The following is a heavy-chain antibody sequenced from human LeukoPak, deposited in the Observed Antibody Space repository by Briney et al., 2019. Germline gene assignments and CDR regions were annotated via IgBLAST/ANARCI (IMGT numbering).Heavy chain of an antibody. CDR3: ARGPRNCSGGSCYSSWGPYYYGMDV. Sequence: SETLSLTCTVSGGSISSYYWSWIRQPAGKGLEWIGRIYTSGSTNYNPSLKSRVTMSVDTSKNQFSPKLSSVPAADTAVYYCARGPRNCSGGSCYSSWGPYYYGMDVWGQGTTVTVSS. CDR1: GGSISSYY. J-gene: IGHJ6*02. CDR2: IYTSGST. D-gene: IGHD2-15*01. V-gene: IGHV4-4*07.